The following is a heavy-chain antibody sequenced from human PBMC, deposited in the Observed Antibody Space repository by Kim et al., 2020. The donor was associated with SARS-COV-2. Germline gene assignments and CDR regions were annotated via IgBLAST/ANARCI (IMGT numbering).Heavy chain of an antibody. CDR2: IYYSGST. J-gene: IGHJ5*02. Sequence: SETLSLTCTVSGGSISSYYWSWIRQPPGKGLEWIGYIYYSGSTNYNPSLKSRVTISVDTSKNQFSLKLSSVTAADTAVYYCARRVGDCFDPWGQGTLVT. D-gene: IGHD3-16*01. CDR1: GGSISSYY. CDR3: ARRVGDCFDP. V-gene: IGHV4-59*08.